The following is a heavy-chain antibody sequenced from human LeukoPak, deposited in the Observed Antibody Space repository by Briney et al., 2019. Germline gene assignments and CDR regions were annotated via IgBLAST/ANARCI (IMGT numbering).Heavy chain of an antibody. CDR1: GFTFSDYG. J-gene: IGHJ5*02. Sequence: GRPLRLSRAASGFTFSDYGMYWVRQAPGKGLEWVAVIRHDGSNKYYADSVKGRFTISRDNFKNTLYLQMNSLGAEDTAMYYCAKASSASPSCLNLWGQGTLVTVSS. D-gene: IGHD2-2*01. V-gene: IGHV3-33*06. CDR2: IRHDGSNK. CDR3: AKASSASPSCLNL.